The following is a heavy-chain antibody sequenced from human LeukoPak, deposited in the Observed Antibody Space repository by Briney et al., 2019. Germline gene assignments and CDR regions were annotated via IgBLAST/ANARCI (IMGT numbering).Heavy chain of an antibody. CDR2: IYSGGST. CDR1: GFTVSSSY. CDR3: ARGAYDFWSGRPTDY. J-gene: IGHJ4*02. Sequence: GGSLRLSCAASGFTVSSSYMSWVRQAPGKGLEWVSVIYSGGSTYYADSVKGRFTISRDNSKNTLYLQMNSLRAEDTAVYYCARGAYDFWSGRPTDYWGQGTLVTVSS. D-gene: IGHD3-3*01. V-gene: IGHV3-53*01.